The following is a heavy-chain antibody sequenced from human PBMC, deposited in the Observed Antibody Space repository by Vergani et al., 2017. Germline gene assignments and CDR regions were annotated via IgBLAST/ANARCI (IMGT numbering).Heavy chain of an antibody. Sequence: QVQLVQSGAEVKKPGASVKVSCKASGYTFTGYYMHWVRQAPGQGLEWMGWINPNCGGTNYAQKFQGRVTMTRDKSTSTVYMELRSLRSEDTAVYYCARGQRSSGYARYYVDYWGQGTLVTVSS. J-gene: IGHJ4*02. D-gene: IGHD5-12*01. CDR3: ARGQRSSGYARYYVDY. CDR1: GYTFTGYY. CDR2: INPNCGGT. V-gene: IGHV1-2*02.